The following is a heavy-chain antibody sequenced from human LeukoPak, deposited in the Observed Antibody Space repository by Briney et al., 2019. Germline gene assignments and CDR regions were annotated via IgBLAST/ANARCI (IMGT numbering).Heavy chain of an antibody. CDR2: MNPNSGNT. Sequence: ASVKVSCKPSGYTFTSNDINWVRQATGQGLEWMGWMNPNSGNTGYAQKFQGRVTMTRDTSINTAYMELSSLRSEDTAVYYCARDRGSGHRFWFDPWGQGTLVTVSS. CDR3: ARDRGSGHRFWFDP. CDR1: GYTFTSND. J-gene: IGHJ5*02. D-gene: IGHD6-19*01. V-gene: IGHV1-8*01.